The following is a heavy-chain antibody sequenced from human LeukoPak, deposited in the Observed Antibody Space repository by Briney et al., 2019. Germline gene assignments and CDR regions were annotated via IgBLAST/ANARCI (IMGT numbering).Heavy chain of an antibody. CDR3: AKDFLDTEQRNYNFYGMDV. J-gene: IGHJ6*02. CDR1: GFTFSSYD. CDR2: ITGSGDTT. Sequence: GGSLRLSCVVSGFTFSSYDMTWVRQAPGKGLEWVSGITGSGDTTYYADSVKGRFTISRDNSKNALYLQMNSLRAEDTAMYYCAKDFLDTEQRNYNFYGMDVWGPGTTVTVSS. D-gene: IGHD1-1*01. V-gene: IGHV3-23*01.